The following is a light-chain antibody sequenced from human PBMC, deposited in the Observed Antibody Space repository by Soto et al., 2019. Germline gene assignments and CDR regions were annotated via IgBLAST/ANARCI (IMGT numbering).Light chain of an antibody. CDR1: QSVSRN. CDR2: GAS. CDR3: QQRSNWPLT. V-gene: IGKV3-11*01. Sequence: EIVMTQSPATLSVSPGERATLSCRASQSVSRNLAWYQQRPGQPPRLLIYGASNRATGIPDRFSGSGSGTDFTLTISSLEPEDFAVYYCQQRSNWPLTFGGGTKVDIK. J-gene: IGKJ4*01.